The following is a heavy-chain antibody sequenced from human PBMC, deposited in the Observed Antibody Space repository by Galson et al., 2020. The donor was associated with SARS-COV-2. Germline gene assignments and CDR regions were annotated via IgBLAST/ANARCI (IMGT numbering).Heavy chain of an antibody. Sequence: GGSLRLSCAASGFTFSSYGMHWVRQAPGKGLEWVAVIWYDGSNKYYADSVKGRFTISRDNSKNTLYLQMNSLRAEDTAVYYCARGGLRYDSSGGAHRTSEFDYWGQGTLVTVSS. CDR3: ARGGLRYDSSGGAHRTSEFDY. CDR2: IWYDGSNK. J-gene: IGHJ4*02. CDR1: GFTFSSYG. D-gene: IGHD3-22*01. V-gene: IGHV3-33*01.